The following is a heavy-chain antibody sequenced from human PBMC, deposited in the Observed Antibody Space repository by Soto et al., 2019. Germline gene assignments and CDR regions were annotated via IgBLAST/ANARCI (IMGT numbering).Heavy chain of an antibody. Sequence: PGGSLRLSCAASGFTFSSYDMHWVRQATGKGLEWVSAIGTAGDTYYPGSVKGRFTISRENAKNSLYLQMNSLRAEDTAVYYCASYVYYYDSSGYYYTENYWGQGTLVTVSS. CDR1: GFTFSSYD. D-gene: IGHD3-22*01. CDR2: IGTAGDT. CDR3: ASYVYYYDSSGYYYTENY. J-gene: IGHJ4*02. V-gene: IGHV3-13*01.